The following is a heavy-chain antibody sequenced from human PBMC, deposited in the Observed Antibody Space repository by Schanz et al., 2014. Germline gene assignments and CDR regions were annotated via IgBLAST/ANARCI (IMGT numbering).Heavy chain of an antibody. V-gene: IGHV1-46*01. Sequence: QVQLVQSGAEVKKPGASVKVSCKTSGYTFSSYGITWVRQAPGQGLEWMGMINPSGGSTTYAQKFQGRVTMTRDTSTSTVYMELRSLRSEDTAVYYCARTYCSSTSCYTGYYYMDVWGKGTTVTVSS. CDR2: INPSGGST. J-gene: IGHJ6*03. CDR3: ARTYCSSTSCYTGYYYMDV. CDR1: GYTFSSYG. D-gene: IGHD2-2*02.